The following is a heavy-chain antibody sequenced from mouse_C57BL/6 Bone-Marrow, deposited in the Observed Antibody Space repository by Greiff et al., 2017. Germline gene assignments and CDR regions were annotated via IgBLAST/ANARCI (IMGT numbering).Heavy chain of an antibody. Sequence: VQLQQSGAELVRPGASVKLSCKASGYTFTDYYINWVKQRPGQGLEWIARIYPGSGNTYYNEKFKGKATLPAEKSSITAYMQLSSLTSEDSAVYFCARGGHYGSSYVAMDYWGQGTSVTVSS. J-gene: IGHJ4*01. CDR3: ARGGHYGSSYVAMDY. CDR2: IYPGSGNT. D-gene: IGHD1-1*01. CDR1: GYTFTDYY. V-gene: IGHV1-76*01.